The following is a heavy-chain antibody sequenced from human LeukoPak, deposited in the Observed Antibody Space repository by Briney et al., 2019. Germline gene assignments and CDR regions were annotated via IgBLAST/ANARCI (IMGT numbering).Heavy chain of an antibody. D-gene: IGHD5-12*01. Sequence: SETLSLTCTVSGGSISSYYWSWIRQPPGKGLEWIGYIYYSGSTNYNPSLKSRVTISVDTSKNQFSLKLSSVTAADTAVYYCARGGGYASPIGYWGQGALVTVSS. CDR3: ARGGGYASPIGY. CDR2: IYYSGST. V-gene: IGHV4-59*01. J-gene: IGHJ4*02. CDR1: GGSISSYY.